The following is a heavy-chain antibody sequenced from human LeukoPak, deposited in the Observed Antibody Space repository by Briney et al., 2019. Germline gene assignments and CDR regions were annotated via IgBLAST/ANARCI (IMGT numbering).Heavy chain of an antibody. CDR1: GGSISSYY. J-gene: IGHJ4*02. Sequence: SETLSLTCTVSGGSISSYYWSWLRQPPGKGLEWIGYIYYSGSTNYNPSLKSRVTISVDTSKNQFSLKLSSVTAADTAVYYCARVGGYTAMVTWRYYFDYWGQGTLVTVSS. V-gene: IGHV4-59*01. CDR2: IYYSGST. CDR3: ARVGGYTAMVTWRYYFDY. D-gene: IGHD5-18*01.